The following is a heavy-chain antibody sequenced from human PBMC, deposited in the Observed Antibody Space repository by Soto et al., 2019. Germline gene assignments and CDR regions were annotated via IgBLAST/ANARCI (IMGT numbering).Heavy chain of an antibody. D-gene: IGHD2-21*02. CDR3: ARRPRTRGHIVVVTAAFDI. CDR2: ISYDGSNK. J-gene: IGHJ3*02. V-gene: IGHV3-30-3*01. CDR1: GFTFSSYA. Sequence: LRLSCAASGFTFSSYAMHWVRQAPGKGLEWVAVISYDGSNKYYADSVKGRFTISSDNYKNTLYLQMNSLRAEDTAVYYCARRPRTRGHIVVVTAAFDIWGQGTLVTVSS.